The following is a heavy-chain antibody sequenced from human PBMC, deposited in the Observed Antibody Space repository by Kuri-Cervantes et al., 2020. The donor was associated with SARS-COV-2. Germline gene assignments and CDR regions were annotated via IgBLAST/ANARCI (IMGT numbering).Heavy chain of an antibody. V-gene: IGHV5-51*01. D-gene: IGHD6-13*01. Sequence: GESLKTYCKGSGYSFTSYWLGWVRQMPGKGPEWMGIIHHGDSDTRYSPSFQGQVTISADKSISTAYLQWRSLKASDTAMYYCARRGEGAADYWGQGTLVTVSS. CDR3: ARRGEGAADY. CDR2: IHHGDSDT. CDR1: GYSFTSYW. J-gene: IGHJ4*02.